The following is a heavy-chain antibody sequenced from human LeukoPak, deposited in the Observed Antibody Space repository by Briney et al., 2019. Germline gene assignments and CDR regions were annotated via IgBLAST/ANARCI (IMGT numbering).Heavy chain of an antibody. J-gene: IGHJ4*02. CDR2: ISGSGGST. CDR1: GFTFSSYA. D-gene: IGHD3-22*01. V-gene: IGHV3-23*01. Sequence: GGSPRLSCAASGFTFSSYAMSWVRQAPGKGLEWVSAISGSGGSTYYADSVKGRFTISRDNSKNTLYLQMNSLRAEDTAVYYCAKEKSGYYDSSGYGDWGQGTLVTVSS. CDR3: AKEKSGYYDSSGYGD.